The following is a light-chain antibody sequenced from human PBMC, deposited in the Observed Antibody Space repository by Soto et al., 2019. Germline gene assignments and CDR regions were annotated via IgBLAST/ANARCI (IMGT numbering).Light chain of an antibody. CDR2: GAS. Sequence: EIVLTQSPGTLSFSPGERATLSCRASQTVGSSFLAWFQHKPGQAPRLLIYGASTRATGIPDRFSGSGSGTDFTLTISRLEPEDFAVYYCQQYGSSLTWTFGQGTKVDIK. V-gene: IGKV3-20*01. J-gene: IGKJ1*01. CDR3: QQYGSSLTWT. CDR1: QTVGSSF.